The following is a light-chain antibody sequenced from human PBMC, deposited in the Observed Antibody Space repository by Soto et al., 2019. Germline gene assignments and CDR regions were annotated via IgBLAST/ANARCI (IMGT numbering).Light chain of an antibody. CDR1: SSDVGGYNY. J-gene: IGLJ2*01. V-gene: IGLV2-14*01. Sequence: QSALTQPASVSGSPGQSITISCTGTSSDVGGYNYVSWYQQHPGKAPKLMIYDVSNRPSGVSNRFSGSKSGNTASLTISGXXXEDEXDYYCSSYTXXSXXVVFGGGT. CDR2: DVS. CDR3: SSYTXXSXXVV.